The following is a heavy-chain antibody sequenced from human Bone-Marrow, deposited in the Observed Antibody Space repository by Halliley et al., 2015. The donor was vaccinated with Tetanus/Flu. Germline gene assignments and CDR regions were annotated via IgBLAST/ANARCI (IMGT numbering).Heavy chain of an antibody. CDR2: ISSSGGNI. CDR3: ARDHRELL. CDR1: GFTFSDYY. J-gene: IGHJ4*02. V-gene: IGHV3-11*01. Sequence: CAASGFTFSDYYMAWIRQAPGKGLEWISHISSSGGNIYYADSVKGRFTISRDNAKNSLFLQMDSLRAEDTAVYYCARDHRELLWGQGTLVTVSS. D-gene: IGHD3-10*01.